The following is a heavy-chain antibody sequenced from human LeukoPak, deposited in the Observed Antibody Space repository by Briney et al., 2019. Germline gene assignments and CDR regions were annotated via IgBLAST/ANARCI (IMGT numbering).Heavy chain of an antibody. J-gene: IGHJ4*02. D-gene: IGHD2-15*01. CDR3: ARGILYCSGGSCYGYFDY. Sequence: ASVKVSCKASGYTFTGYYIHWVRQAPGQGLEWMGWINPNSGGTNYAQKFQGRVTMTRDTSISTAYMELSRLTSDDMAVYYCARGILYCSGGSCYGYFDYWGQGTLVTVSS. V-gene: IGHV1-2*02. CDR2: INPNSGGT. CDR1: GYTFTGYY.